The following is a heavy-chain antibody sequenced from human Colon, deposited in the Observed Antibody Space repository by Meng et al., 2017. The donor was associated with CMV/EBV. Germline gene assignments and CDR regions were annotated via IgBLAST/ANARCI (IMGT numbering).Heavy chain of an antibody. D-gene: IGHD5-18*01. J-gene: IGHJ4*02. CDR2: IDSSDRT. CDR3: AKSLVDTAMDLDE. Sequence: ETLSLTCTVSGGSISSSNYYWGWIRQSPGKGLEWVSTIDSSDRTYYADSVKGRFTISRDNSKNTLHLQMNSLRAEDTAVYYCAKSLVDTAMDLDEWSQETLVTVSS. CDR1: GGSISSSNYY. V-gene: IGHV3-53*01.